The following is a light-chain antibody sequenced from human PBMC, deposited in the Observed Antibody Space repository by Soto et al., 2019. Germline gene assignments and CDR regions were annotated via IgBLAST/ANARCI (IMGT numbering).Light chain of an antibody. CDR3: QSYDSSLNGVV. V-gene: IGLV1-40*01. CDR2: GNS. J-gene: IGLJ2*01. CDR1: SSNIGAGYD. Sequence: QSVLTQPPSASGTPGQRVTISCSGSSSNIGAGYDVHWYQQLPGTAPKVLIYGNSNRPSGVPDRFSGSKSGTSASLAITGLQAEEEADYYCQSYDSSLNGVVFGGGTKLTVL.